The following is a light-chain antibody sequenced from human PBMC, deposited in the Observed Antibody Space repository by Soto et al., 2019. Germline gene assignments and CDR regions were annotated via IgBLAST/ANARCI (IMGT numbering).Light chain of an antibody. V-gene: IGLV9-49*01. CDR2: VGTGGIVG. J-gene: IGLJ2*01. CDR1: SGDSNYK. Sequence: QSVLTQPPSASASLGASVTLTCTLSSGDSNYKVDWYQQRPGKGPRFVMRVGTGGIVGSKGDGIPDRFSVLGSGLNRYLTIKNIQEEDESDYHCGADHGSGSNFVVVFGGGTQLTVL. CDR3: GADHGSGSNFVVV.